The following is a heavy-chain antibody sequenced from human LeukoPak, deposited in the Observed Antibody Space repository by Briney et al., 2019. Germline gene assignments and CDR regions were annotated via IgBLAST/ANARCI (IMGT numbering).Heavy chain of an antibody. CDR3: ARENPSGYYNRPIDY. D-gene: IGHD3-22*01. V-gene: IGHV4-59*01. Sequence: SETLSLTCTVSGASISSYYWSWIRQPPGKGLEWIGDIYYSGSIKCNPSLKSRVTMSVDTSKNQFSLKLSSVTAADTAIYYCARENPSGYYNRPIDYWGQGTLVTVSS. J-gene: IGHJ4*02. CDR2: IYYSGSI. CDR1: GASISSYY.